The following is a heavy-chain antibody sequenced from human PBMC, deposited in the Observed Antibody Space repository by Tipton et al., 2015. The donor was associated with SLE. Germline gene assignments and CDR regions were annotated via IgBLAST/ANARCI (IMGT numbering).Heavy chain of an antibody. Sequence: GSLRLSCAVYGGSFSGYYWSWIRQPPGKGLEWIGEINHSGSTNYSPSLKSRVTISVDTSKNQFSLKLSSVTAADTAVYYCARGLGTYFYSTWGQGTLVTVSS. D-gene: IGHD2-21*01. CDR3: ARGLGTYFYST. J-gene: IGHJ4*02. V-gene: IGHV4-34*01. CDR1: GGSFSGYY. CDR2: INHSGST.